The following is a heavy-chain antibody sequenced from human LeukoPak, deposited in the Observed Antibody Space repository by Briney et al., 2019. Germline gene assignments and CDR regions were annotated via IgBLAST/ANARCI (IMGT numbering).Heavy chain of an antibody. V-gene: IGHV5-51*01. CDR1: GYSFTSYW. CDR3: ARLWQQLGPFDP. D-gene: IGHD6-13*01. J-gene: IGHJ5*02. Sequence: GESLKISCKGSGYSFTSYWIGWVRQMPGKGLEWRGIIYPGDSDTRYSPSFPGQVTISADKSISTAYLQWSSLRASDTAMYYCARLWQQLGPFDPWGQGTLVTVSS. CDR2: IYPGDSDT.